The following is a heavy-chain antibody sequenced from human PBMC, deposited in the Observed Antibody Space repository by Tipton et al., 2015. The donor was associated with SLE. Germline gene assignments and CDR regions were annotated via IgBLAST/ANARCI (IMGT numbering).Heavy chain of an antibody. CDR1: CGSISSYY. CDR2: IYTSGST. Sequence: TLSLTCTVSCGSISSYYWNWIRKPAGRGLEWIGRIYTSGSTNYNPSLKSRVTMSLDSSKNQLSLRLSSVTAADTAVYYCARGVRIAVVKGWYFDLWGRGTLVTVSS. CDR3: ARGVRIAVVKGWYFDL. J-gene: IGHJ2*01. D-gene: IGHD6-19*01. V-gene: IGHV4-4*07.